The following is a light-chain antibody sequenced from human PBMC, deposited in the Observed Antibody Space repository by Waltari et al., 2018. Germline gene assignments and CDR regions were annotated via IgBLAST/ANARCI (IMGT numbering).Light chain of an antibody. J-gene: IGKJ2*01. CDR3: QQYYSTPRT. CDR2: CAS. CDR1: LGSYNFKIC. V-gene: IGKV4-1*01. Sequence: LGSYNFKICLAWYQQKPGQPPKLLIYCASTRESGVPDRFSGSGSGTNFTLTISGLQAEDVAVYYCQQYYSTPRTFGQGTKLKIK.